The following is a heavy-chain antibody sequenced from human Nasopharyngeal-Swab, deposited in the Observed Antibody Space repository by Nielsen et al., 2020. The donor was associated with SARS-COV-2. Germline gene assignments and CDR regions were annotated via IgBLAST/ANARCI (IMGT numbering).Heavy chain of an antibody. CDR1: GFTFSSYS. CDR2: ISSSSSYI. Sequence: GGSLRLSCSASGFTFSSYSMNCVRQAPGKGLEWVSSISSSSSYIYYADSVKGRFTISRDNAKNSLYLQMNSLRAEDTAVYYCARDGYSSSWYDYWGQGTLVTVSS. J-gene: IGHJ4*02. V-gene: IGHV3-21*01. CDR3: ARDGYSSSWYDY. D-gene: IGHD6-13*01.